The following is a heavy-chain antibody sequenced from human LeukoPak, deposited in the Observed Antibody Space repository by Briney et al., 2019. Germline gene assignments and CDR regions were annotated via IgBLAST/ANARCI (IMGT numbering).Heavy chain of an antibody. D-gene: IGHD6-13*01. CDR1: GFTFSDYY. V-gene: IGHV3-11*06. J-gene: IGHJ4*02. CDR2: ISGSGSPT. Sequence: GGSRRLSCAASGFTFSDYYMTWIRQAPGKGLEWLSYISGSGSPTNYADSVKGRFTISRDNAENSLYLQMNSLRAEDTAVYYCARVGLTTAAGTYDYWGQGTLVTVSS. CDR3: ARVGLTTAAGTYDY.